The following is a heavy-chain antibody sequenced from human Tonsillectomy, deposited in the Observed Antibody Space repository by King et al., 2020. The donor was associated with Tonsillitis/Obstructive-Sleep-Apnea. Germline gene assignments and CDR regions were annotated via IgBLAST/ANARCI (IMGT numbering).Heavy chain of an antibody. CDR2: IYYSGST. Sequence: VQLQESGPGLVKPSETLSLTCTVSGGSISSSSYYWGWIRQPPGKGLEWIGSIYYSGSTYYNTSLESRVTRSVDTSTNQFSLKLSSVTAADTAVYYCARAQYYDFWSGSGGGWFDPWGQGTLVTVSS. V-gene: IGHV4-39*01. CDR1: GGSISSSSYY. D-gene: IGHD3-3*01. J-gene: IGHJ5*02. CDR3: ARAQYYDFWSGSGGGWFDP.